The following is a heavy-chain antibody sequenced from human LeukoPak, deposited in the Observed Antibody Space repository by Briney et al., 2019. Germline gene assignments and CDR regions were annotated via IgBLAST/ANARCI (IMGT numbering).Heavy chain of an antibody. J-gene: IGHJ4*02. Sequence: ASVKVSCKASGYTFTSYGISWVRQAPGQGLEWMGWISAYNGNTNYAQKLQGRVTMTTDTSTSTAYMELRSLRSDDTAVYYCARSGLPYDILTGYSAQGDYWGQGTLVTVSS. CDR3: ARSGLPYDILTGYSAQGDY. D-gene: IGHD3-9*01. CDR1: GYTFTSYG. V-gene: IGHV1-18*01. CDR2: ISAYNGNT.